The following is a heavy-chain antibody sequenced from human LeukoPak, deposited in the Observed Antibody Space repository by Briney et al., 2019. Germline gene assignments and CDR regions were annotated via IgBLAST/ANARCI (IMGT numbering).Heavy chain of an antibody. CDR2: IYYSGIT. CDR1: GGSISSSSYS. CDR3: ARRGPTVVVDY. V-gene: IGHV4-39*01. Sequence: SETLSLTCTVSGGSISSSSYSWVWIRQPPGKGLECIGTIYYSGITYKNPSLKSRITISIDTSRNQFSLTLTSVTAADTAVYYCARRGPTVVVDYWGQGTLVTVSS. J-gene: IGHJ4*02. D-gene: IGHD4-17*01.